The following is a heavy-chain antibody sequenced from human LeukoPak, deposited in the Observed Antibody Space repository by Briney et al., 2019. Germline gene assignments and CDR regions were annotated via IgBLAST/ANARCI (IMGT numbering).Heavy chain of an antibody. CDR3: AKGSDSSSWYHFDY. V-gene: IGHV3-23*01. D-gene: IGHD6-13*01. J-gene: IGHJ4*02. Sequence: GGSLRLSCAASGFTFSSYAMSWVRQAPGKGLEWVSAISGSGGSTYYADSVKGRFTISRDNAKNSLYLQMNSLRAEDMALYYCAKGSDSSSWYHFDYWGQGTLVTVSS. CDR1: GFTFSSYA. CDR2: ISGSGGST.